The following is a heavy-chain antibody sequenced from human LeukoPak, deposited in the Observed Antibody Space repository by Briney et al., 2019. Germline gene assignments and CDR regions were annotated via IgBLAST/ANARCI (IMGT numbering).Heavy chain of an antibody. CDR2: ISSSSSYT. CDR3: AREYYYDFWSGYYPVDY. Sequence: GALRLSCAASGFTFSSYSMNWVRQAPGKGLEWVSSISSSSSYTYYADSVKGRFTISRDNAKNSLYLQMNSLRAEDTAVYYCAREYYYDFWSGYYPVDYWGQGTLVTVSS. CDR1: GFTFSSYS. V-gene: IGHV3-21*01. D-gene: IGHD3-3*01. J-gene: IGHJ4*02.